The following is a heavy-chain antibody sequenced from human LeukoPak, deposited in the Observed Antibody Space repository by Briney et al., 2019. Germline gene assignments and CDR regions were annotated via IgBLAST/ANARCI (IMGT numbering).Heavy chain of an antibody. J-gene: IGHJ4*02. CDR3: AEDRAYSSSWYNY. CDR1: GFTFSSYA. D-gene: IGHD6-13*01. CDR2: ISGSGGST. V-gene: IGHV3-23*01. Sequence: PGGSLRLSCAASGFTFSSYAMSWVRQAPGKGLEWVSAISGSGGSTYYADSVKGRFTISRDSSKNTLYLQMNSLRAEDTAVYYCAEDRAYSSSWYNYWGQGTLVTVSS.